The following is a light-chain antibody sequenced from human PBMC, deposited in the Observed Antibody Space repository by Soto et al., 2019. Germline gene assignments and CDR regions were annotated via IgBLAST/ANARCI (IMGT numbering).Light chain of an antibody. CDR1: HSVNSH. Sequence: MRMTQSPATLSVSPGERVTLSSRTSHSVNSHVAWYQQKPGQSPRLLLYGASTRATGIPVRFSGSGFGTDFPLTISSLQSEDFAVYYCQQYKNWPLFGQGTRLEIK. CDR2: GAS. CDR3: QQYKNWPL. J-gene: IGKJ5*01. V-gene: IGKV3-15*01.